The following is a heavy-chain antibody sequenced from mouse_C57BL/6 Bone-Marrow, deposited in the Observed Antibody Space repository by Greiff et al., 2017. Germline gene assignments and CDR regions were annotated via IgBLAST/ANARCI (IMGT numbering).Heavy chain of an antibody. CDR3: AREDYYGSSCPYYYAMDY. D-gene: IGHD1-1*01. CDR2: IDPANGNT. Sequence: VQLQQSVAELVRPGASVKLSCTASGFNIKNTYMHWVKQRPEQGLEWIGRIDPANGNTKYAPKFQGKAPITADTSSNTAYLQLSSLTSEDTAIYYCAREDYYGSSCPYYYAMDYWGQGTSGTVSS. CDR1: GFNIKNTY. V-gene: IGHV14-3*01. J-gene: IGHJ4*01.